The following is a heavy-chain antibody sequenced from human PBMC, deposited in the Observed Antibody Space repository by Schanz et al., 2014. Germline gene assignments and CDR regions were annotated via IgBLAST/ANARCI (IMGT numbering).Heavy chain of an antibody. Sequence: EVQLVESGGGLAQPGGSLRLSCAASGITFSGYSMNWVRQAPGKGLVWVSHINSDGTTTTYADSVKGRFTISRDNAENTLYLQMNSLRVEDTAVYYCAMGGYQLHHWGQGTLVTVSS. CDR1: GITFSGYS. J-gene: IGHJ4*02. D-gene: IGHD1-7*01. V-gene: IGHV3-74*01. CDR3: AMGGYQLHH. CDR2: INSDGTTT.